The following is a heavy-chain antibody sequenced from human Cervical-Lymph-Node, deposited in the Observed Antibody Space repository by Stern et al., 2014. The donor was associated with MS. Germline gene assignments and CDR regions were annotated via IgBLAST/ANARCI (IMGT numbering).Heavy chain of an antibody. V-gene: IGHV1-69*01. D-gene: IGHD2-21*01. CDR1: GDTFNSYA. J-gene: IGHJ6*02. CDR2: FASIFNTP. Sequence: VQLVESGAEVKKPGSSVKVSCKVSGDTFNSYAFSWVRQAPGQGLEWMGGFASIFNTPNYAQKFQDRVMITADESASTVYLELSSLRSEDTAVYYCARLLRETFYYYYGMEVWGQGTRVTVSS. CDR3: ARLLRETFYYYYGMEV.